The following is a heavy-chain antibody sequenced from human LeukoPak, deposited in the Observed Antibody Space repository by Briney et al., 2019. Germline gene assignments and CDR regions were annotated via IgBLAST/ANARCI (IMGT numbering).Heavy chain of an antibody. V-gene: IGHV1-3*01. J-gene: IGHJ4*02. CDR3: ARAPDNYGIDDY. D-gene: IGHD5-18*01. CDR2: INAGNGNT. Sequence: ASVKVSCKASGYTFTSYAMHWVRQAPGQRLEWMGWINAGNGNTKYSQKFQGRVTITRDTSASTVYMELSSLGYEDTAIYYCARAPDNYGIDDYWGQGTLLTVSS. CDR1: GYTFTSYA.